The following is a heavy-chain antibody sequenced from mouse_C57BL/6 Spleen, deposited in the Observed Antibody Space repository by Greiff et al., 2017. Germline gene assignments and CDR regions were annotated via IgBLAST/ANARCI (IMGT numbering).Heavy chain of an antibody. V-gene: IGHV1-15*01. CDR1: GYTFTDYE. CDR3: TRGVYDYDFFAY. J-gene: IGHJ3*01. D-gene: IGHD2-4*01. CDR2: IDPETGGT. Sequence: QVQLKQSGAELVRPGASVTLSCKASGYTFTDYEMHWVKQTPVHGLEWIGAIDPETGGTAYNQKFKGKAILTADKSSSTAYMELRSLTSEDSAVYYCTRGVYDYDFFAYWGQGTLVTVSA.